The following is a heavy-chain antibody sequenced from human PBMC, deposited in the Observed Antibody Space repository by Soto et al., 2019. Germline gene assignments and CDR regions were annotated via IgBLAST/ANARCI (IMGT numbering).Heavy chain of an antibody. V-gene: IGHV2-70*12. CDR3: ARLRVDTSGYHLDI. CDR1: GFSLNTVSMC. Sequence: PTLVNTSQTLTLTCSFSGFSLNTVSMCVSWIRQTPGKALECLSLIDWEDEKFYSASLKTRLTISSDTSKNQVVLTMTNMNPADTGTYYCARLRVDTSGYHLDIWGLGTLVTVSS. CDR2: IDWEDEK. D-gene: IGHD3-22*01. J-gene: IGHJ4*02.